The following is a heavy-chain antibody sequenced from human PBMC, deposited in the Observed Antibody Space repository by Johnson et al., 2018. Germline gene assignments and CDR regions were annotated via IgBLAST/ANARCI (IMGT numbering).Heavy chain of an antibody. J-gene: IGHJ3*02. CDR2: IYSGNTP. CDR3: ARPYYGGAFDI. CDR1: GFTVSGYY. D-gene: IGHD3-3*01. V-gene: IGHV3-66*02. Sequence: VQLVQSGGGLVQPGGSLRLSCAASGFTVSGYYMSWVRQAPGKGLEWVSVIYSGNTPYYADSVKGRFTLSRDNSKNTVYLQMNNVRADDTAVYYCARPYYGGAFDIWGQGTMVTVSS.